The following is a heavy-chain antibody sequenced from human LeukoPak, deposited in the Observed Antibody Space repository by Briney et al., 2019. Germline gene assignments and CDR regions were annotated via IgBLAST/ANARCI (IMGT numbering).Heavy chain of an antibody. J-gene: IGHJ3*02. Sequence: GGSLRLSCAASGFTFSSYAMHWVRQAPGKGLGWVAVISYDDGFNKNYADSVKGRFTISRDNSKNTLYLQMNSLRVEDTAVYHCARPVAFDALDIWGQGTMVTVSS. D-gene: IGHD6-19*01. V-gene: IGHV3-30*04. CDR2: ISYDDGFNK. CDR1: GFTFSSYA. CDR3: ARPVAFDALDI.